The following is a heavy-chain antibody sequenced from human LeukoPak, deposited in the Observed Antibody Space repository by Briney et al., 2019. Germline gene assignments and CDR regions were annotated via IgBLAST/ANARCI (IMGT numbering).Heavy chain of an antibody. CDR1: GDSINNYY. CDR2: IYSTGST. J-gene: IGHJ4*02. D-gene: IGHD5-24*01. Sequence: SETLSLTCTVSGDSINNYYWSWIRQPAGKGLEWIGRIYSTGSTNYNPSLKSRVTMPVDTSKNQFSLKLSSVTAADTAVYYCARGARAGYNLEPFDNWGQGTLVTVSS. CDR3: ARGARAGYNLEPFDN. V-gene: IGHV4-4*07.